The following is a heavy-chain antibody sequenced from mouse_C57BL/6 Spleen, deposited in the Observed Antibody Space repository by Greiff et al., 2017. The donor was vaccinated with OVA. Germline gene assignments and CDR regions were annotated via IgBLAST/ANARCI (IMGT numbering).Heavy chain of an antibody. CDR3: ARDGYYGKGAVDY. CDR2: ISYDGSN. D-gene: IGHD1-1*01. V-gene: IGHV3-6*01. CDR1: GYSITSGYY. J-gene: IGHJ2*01. Sequence: EVQLQQSGPGLVKPSQSLSLTCSVTGYSITSGYYWNWIRQFPGNKLEWMGYISYDGSNNYNPSLKNRISITRDTSKNQFFLKLNSVTTEDTATYYCARDGYYGKGAVDYWGQGTTLTVSS.